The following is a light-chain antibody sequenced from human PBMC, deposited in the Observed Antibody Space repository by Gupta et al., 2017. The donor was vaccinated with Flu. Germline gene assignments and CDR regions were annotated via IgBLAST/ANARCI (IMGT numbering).Light chain of an antibody. J-gene: IGLJ1*01. CDR3: AAWDDSLRASYV. V-gene: IGLV1-47*01. CDR2: KND. CDR1: TSNIGSNY. Sequence: VTISCSGNTSNIGSNYVYWYRQLPGTAPKLLVYKNDLRPSGVPDRFSGSASGTSASLAISGLRSEDEGDYYCAAWDDSLRASYVFGTGTRVTVL.